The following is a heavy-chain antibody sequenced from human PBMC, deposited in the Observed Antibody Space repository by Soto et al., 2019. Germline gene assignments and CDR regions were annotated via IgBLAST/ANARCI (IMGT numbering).Heavy chain of an antibody. V-gene: IGHV1-69*13. J-gene: IGHJ6*02. D-gene: IGHD3-10*01. CDR1: GGTFSSYA. CDR2: IIPIFGTA. Sequence: GASVKVSCKASGGTFSSYAISWVRQAPGQGLEWMGGIIPIFGTANYAQKFQGRVTITADESTSTAYMELSSLRSEDTAVYYCARAKEKYYYGSGRANGMDVWGQGTTVTVSS. CDR3: ARAKEKYYYGSGRANGMDV.